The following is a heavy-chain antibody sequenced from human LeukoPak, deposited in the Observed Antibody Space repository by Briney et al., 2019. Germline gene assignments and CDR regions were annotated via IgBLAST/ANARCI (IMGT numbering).Heavy chain of an antibody. J-gene: IGHJ6*03. D-gene: IGHD6-13*01. Sequence: PSETLSLTCAVSGGSISSSNWWSWVRQPPGKGLEWIGEIYHSGSTNYNPSLKSRVTISVDKSKNQFSLKLSSVTAADTAVYYCAREVATVYYYYYMDVWGKGTTVTVSS. V-gene: IGHV4-4*02. CDR1: GGSISSSNW. CDR2: IYHSGST. CDR3: AREVATVYYYYYMDV.